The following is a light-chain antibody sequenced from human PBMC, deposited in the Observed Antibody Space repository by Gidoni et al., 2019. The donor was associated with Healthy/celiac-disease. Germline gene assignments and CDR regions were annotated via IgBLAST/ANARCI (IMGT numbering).Light chain of an antibody. CDR1: QSVSSN. CDR2: GAS. CDR3: QQYNNWPLT. Sequence: EIVMTHSPATLSVSPGESATLSCRASQSVSSNLAWYQQKPGQAPRLLIYGASTRATGIPARFSGSGSGTEFTLTISSLQSEDFAVYYCQQYNNWPLTFGQGTKVEIK. J-gene: IGKJ1*01. V-gene: IGKV3-15*01.